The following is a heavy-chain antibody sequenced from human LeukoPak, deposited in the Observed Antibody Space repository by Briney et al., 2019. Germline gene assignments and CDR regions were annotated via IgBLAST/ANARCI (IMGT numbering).Heavy chain of an antibody. D-gene: IGHD3-9*01. CDR3: ARGEGILTGMDV. CDR1: GFTVSSNY. Sequence: GGSLRLSCAASGFTVSSNYMSWVRQAPGKGLEWVSVIYSGGSTYYADSVKGRFTISRDKSKNTLYLQMNSLRAEDTAVYYCARGEGILTGMDVWGKGTTVTISS. V-gene: IGHV3-66*01. CDR2: IYSGGST. J-gene: IGHJ6*04.